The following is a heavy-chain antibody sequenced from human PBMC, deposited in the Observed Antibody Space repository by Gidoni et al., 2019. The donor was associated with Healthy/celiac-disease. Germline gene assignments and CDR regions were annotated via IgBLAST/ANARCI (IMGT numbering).Heavy chain of an antibody. D-gene: IGHD5-18*01. CDR2: ISWNSGSI. J-gene: IGHJ4*02. Sequence: EVQLVESGGGLVQPGRSLRLSCAASGFTFASYAMHWVRQAPGKGLEWVSGISWNSGSIGYADAVKGRFTISRDNAKNSLYLQMNSMRAEDTALYYCAKDKEGWIQLCYFDYWGQGTLVTVSS. CDR3: AKDKEGWIQLCYFDY. CDR1: GFTFASYA. V-gene: IGHV3-9*01.